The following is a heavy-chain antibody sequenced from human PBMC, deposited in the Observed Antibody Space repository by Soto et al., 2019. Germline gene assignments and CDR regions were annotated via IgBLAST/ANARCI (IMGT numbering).Heavy chain of an antibody. Sequence: QVQLVQSGAEVKKPGASVTVSCKASGYTFTDYYMHWVRQAPGQGLEWMGWINPNSGGTNYAQKFQGRVTMTRDTSISTAYMELNRLRSDDTAVYYCARDQSPSSGWPGMDVWGQGTTVTVSS. CDR1: GYTFTDYY. CDR2: INPNSGGT. V-gene: IGHV1-2*02. J-gene: IGHJ6*02. CDR3: ARDQSPSSGWPGMDV. D-gene: IGHD6-19*01.